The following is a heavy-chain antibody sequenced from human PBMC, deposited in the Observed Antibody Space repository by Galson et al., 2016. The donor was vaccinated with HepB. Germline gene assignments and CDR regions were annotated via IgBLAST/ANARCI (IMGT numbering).Heavy chain of an antibody. J-gene: IGHJ5*02. V-gene: IGHV3-30*04. Sequence: SLRLSCAGSGITFSTYAMHWVRQAPDKGLEWVAVTSFDGSKEYFADSVKGRFTISRDNSKNTMYLQMNSLRPDDTAVYYCAREEYNGYEVLAPCLDHWGQGTLVTVSS. CDR1: GITFSTYA. CDR2: TSFDGSKE. D-gene: IGHD5-12*01. CDR3: AREEYNGYEVLAPCLDH.